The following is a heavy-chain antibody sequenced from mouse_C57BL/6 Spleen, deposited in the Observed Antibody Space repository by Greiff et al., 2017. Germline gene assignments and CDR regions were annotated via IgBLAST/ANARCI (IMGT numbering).Heavy chain of an antibody. Sequence: QVQLQQPGAELVMPGASVKLSCKASGYTFTSYWMHWVKQRPGQGLEWIGEIDPSDSYTNYNQKFKGKSTLTVDKSSSTAYMQLSSLTSEDSAVYYCARGGLYGEYGYWGQGTTLTVSS. CDR3: ARGGLYGEYGY. CDR1: GYTFTSYW. V-gene: IGHV1-69*01. J-gene: IGHJ2*01. CDR2: IDPSDSYT. D-gene: IGHD2-12*01.